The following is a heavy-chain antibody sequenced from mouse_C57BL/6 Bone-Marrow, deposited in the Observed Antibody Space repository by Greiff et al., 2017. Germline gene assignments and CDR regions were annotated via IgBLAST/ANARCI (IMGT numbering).Heavy chain of an antibody. CDR3: ARSPYYSNYDFDY. CDR2: ISYSGST. D-gene: IGHD2-5*01. V-gene: IGHV3-8*01. CDR1: GYSITSDY. Sequence: DVKLVESGPGLAKPSQTLSLTCSVTGYSITSDYWNWIRKFPGNKLEYMGYISYSGSTYYNPSLKSRISITRDTSKNQYYLQLNSVTTEDTATYYCARSPYYSNYDFDYWGQGTTLTVSS. J-gene: IGHJ2*01.